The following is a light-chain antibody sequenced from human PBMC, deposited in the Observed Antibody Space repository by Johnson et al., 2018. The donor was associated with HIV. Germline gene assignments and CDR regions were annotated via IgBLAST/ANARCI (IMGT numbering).Light chain of an antibody. Sequence: QSVLTQPPSVSAAPGQKVTISSSGSSPNIGNNYVSRYQQLPGTAPKLLIHENNKRPSGIPDRFSGSKSGTSATLGITGLQTGDEADYYCGTGDSSLSACVFRTGTKVTVL. J-gene: IGLJ1*01. V-gene: IGLV1-51*02. CDR2: ENN. CDR3: GTGDSSLSACV. CDR1: SPNIGNNY.